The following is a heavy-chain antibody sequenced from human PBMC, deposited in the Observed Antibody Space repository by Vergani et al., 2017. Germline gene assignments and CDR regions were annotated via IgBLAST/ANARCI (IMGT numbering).Heavy chain of an antibody. CDR1: GGSISSYY. J-gene: IGHJ4*02. CDR2: IYYSGST. CDR3: ARFDGDYVDY. Sequence: QVQLQESGPGLVKPSETLSLTCTVSGGSISSYYWSWIRQPPGKGLEWIGYIYYSGSTNYNPSLKSRVTISVDTSKNQFSLKLSSVTAADTAVYYCARFDGDYVDYWGQGTLVTVSS. V-gene: IGHV4-59*01. D-gene: IGHD4-17*01.